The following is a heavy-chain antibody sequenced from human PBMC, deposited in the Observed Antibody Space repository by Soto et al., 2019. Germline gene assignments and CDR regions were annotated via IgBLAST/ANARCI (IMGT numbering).Heavy chain of an antibody. J-gene: IGHJ4*02. Sequence: QVQLQQWGAGLLKPSETLSLTCAVYGGSFSGYYWSWIRQPPGKGLEWIGEINHSGSTNYNPSLKSRVTISVDTSKNQFSLKLGSVTAADTAVYYCARAYRRYVGYGGQGTLVTVSS. D-gene: IGHD1-1*01. CDR2: INHSGST. CDR3: ARAYRRYVGY. V-gene: IGHV4-34*01. CDR1: GGSFSGYY.